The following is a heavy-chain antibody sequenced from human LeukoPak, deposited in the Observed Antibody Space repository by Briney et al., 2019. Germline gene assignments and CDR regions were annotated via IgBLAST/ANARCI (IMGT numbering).Heavy chain of an antibody. J-gene: IGHJ4*02. V-gene: IGHV3-30*07. Sequence: GGSLRLSCAASGFTFNRYAIHWVRQAPGQGPEWVAVMSYDGTKKYYADSVKGRFTIARDNSKNTQYLQMNSLRAEDTAVYFCARDPGSIFEVVNYHFDYWGQGTLVTVSS. CDR2: MSYDGTKK. CDR1: GFTFNRYA. D-gene: IGHD3-3*01. CDR3: ARDPGSIFEVVNYHFDY.